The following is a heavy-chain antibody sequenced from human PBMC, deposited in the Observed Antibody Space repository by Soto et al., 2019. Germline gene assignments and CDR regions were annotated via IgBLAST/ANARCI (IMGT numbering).Heavy chain of an antibody. V-gene: IGHV1-18*01. CDR1: GFSFSTHA. D-gene: IGHD2-2*01. Sequence: PGGSLRLSCAASGFSFSTHAMSWVRQAPGKGLEWVGWISPYSGYTHSAQKFHGRLTLTTDTAASTAYMELRILRSADTALYYCAREASVLIPAAQPSRFDSWGQGTLVTVSS. J-gene: IGHJ4*02. CDR3: AREASVLIPAAQPSRFDS. CDR2: ISPYSGYT.